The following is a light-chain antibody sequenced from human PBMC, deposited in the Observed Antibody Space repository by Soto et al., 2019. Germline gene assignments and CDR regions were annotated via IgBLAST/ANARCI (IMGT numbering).Light chain of an antibody. CDR2: DVS. CDR1: SSDVGVYNY. V-gene: IGLV2-11*01. J-gene: IGLJ1*01. Sequence: QSALTQPRSVSGSPGQSVTISCTGTSSDVGVYNYVSWYQPHPGKAPKLMIYDVSKRPSGVPDRFSGSKSGNTASLTISGLQAEDEADYYCCSYAGSYPYVFGTGTKVTVL. CDR3: CSYAGSYPYV.